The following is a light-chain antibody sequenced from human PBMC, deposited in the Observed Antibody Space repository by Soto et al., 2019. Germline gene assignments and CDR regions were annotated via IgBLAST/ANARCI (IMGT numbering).Light chain of an antibody. Sequence: EVVMTQSPATLSVSPGERATLSCGASQSVSSNLAWYQLRPGQAPRLLIYGASTRATGIPARFSGSGSGTEFTLTISSLQSEDFALYYCQQYNKWPLFTFGPGTRVDIK. CDR3: QQYNKWPLFT. J-gene: IGKJ3*01. CDR2: GAS. CDR1: QSVSSN. V-gene: IGKV3-15*01.